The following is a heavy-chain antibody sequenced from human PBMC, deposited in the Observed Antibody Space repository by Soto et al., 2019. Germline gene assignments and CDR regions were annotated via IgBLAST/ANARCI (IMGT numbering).Heavy chain of an antibody. CDR1: GYPFTTYY. V-gene: IGHV1-2*02. Sequence: HVQLVQSGTEVKKPGASVRVSCMVSGYPFTTYYIHWVRQAHGQGLEWMGWIDPRSGGTVYEQKFQGRVTTTRDTSISTVYMHLRGLTSDDTALYYCATDDYGIFPYWGQGSLVTVSS. CDR3: ATDDYGIFPY. CDR2: IDPRSGGT. J-gene: IGHJ4*02. D-gene: IGHD3-10*01.